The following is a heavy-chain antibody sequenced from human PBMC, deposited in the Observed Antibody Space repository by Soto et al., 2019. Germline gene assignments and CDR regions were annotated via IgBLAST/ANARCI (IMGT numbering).Heavy chain of an antibody. Sequence: QLQLQESGPGLVKPSETLSLTCTVSGGSISSSSYYWGWIRQPPGKGLEWIGSIYYSGSTYYNPSLKSRVTISVDTSKNQFSLKLSSVTAADTAVYYCARLVVVAATGGVDYWGQGTLVTVSS. CDR3: ARLVVVAATGGVDY. CDR2: IYYSGST. D-gene: IGHD2-15*01. CDR1: GGSISSSSYY. V-gene: IGHV4-39*01. J-gene: IGHJ4*02.